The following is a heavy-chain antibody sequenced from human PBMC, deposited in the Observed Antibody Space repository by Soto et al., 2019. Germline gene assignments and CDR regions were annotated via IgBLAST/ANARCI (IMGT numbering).Heavy chain of an antibody. CDR2: IYPGDSDT. Sequence: PGESLKISCKGSGYSFTSYWVGWVRQMPGKGLECMGIIYPGDSDTRYSPSFQGQVTISADKSISTAYLQWSGLKASDTAMYYCARTAADGKYYSGMDVWGQGNTLTVSS. D-gene: IGHD6-13*01. V-gene: IGHV5-51*01. CDR3: ARTAADGKYYSGMDV. CDR1: GYSFTSYW. J-gene: IGHJ6*02.